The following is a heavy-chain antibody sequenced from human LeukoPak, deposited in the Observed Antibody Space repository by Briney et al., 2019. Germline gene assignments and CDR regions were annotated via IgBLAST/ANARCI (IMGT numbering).Heavy chain of an antibody. CDR1: GFTVSSNY. V-gene: IGHV3-53*01. J-gene: IGHJ3*02. CDR2: IYSGGST. Sequence: GGSLRLSCAASGFTVSSNYMSWVRQAQGKGLEWVSVIYSGGSTYYADSVKGRFTISRDNSKNTLYLQMNSLRAEDTAVYYCARDHNDISAFDIWGQGTMVTVSS. CDR3: ARDHNDISAFDI. D-gene: IGHD3-22*01.